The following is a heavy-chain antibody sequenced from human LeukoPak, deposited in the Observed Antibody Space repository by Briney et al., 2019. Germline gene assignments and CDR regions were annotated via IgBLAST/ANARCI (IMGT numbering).Heavy chain of an antibody. CDR3: ARDYQYAFDI. J-gene: IGHJ3*02. Sequence: PGGSQSLLCAASVFVFCSYSMKCARQAPREGLEWGSYMVFGRTKIYYADSVKGRFTISRDNAKNSLYLQMNSLRAEDTAVYYCARDYQYAFDIWGQGTIVTVSS. V-gene: IGHV3-48*01. D-gene: IGHD3-16*02. CDR1: VFVFCSYS. CDR2: MVFGRTKI.